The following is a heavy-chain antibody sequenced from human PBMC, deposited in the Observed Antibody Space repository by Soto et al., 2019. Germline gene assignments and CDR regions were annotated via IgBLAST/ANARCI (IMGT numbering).Heavy chain of an antibody. J-gene: IGHJ5*02. CDR3: AQRMAEADTLSWFDP. D-gene: IGHD6-13*01. CDR1: GFSLSTSGVG. CDR2: IYWDGDK. V-gene: IGHV2-5*02. Sequence: QITLKESGPPLVKPTQTLTLTCTFSGFSLSTSGVGVGWIRQPPGKALEWLALIYWDGDKRYSPSLKSRLTITKDTSKNQVILTMTNIDPVDTATYYYAQRMAEADTLSWFDPWGQGTLNTV.